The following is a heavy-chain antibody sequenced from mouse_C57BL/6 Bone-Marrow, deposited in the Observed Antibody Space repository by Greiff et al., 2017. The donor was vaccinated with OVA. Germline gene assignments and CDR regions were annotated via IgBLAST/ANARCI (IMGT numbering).Heavy chain of an antibody. CDR3: ASQRKF. Sequence: EVMLVESGGGLVKPGGSLKLSCAASGFTFSSYAMSWVRQTPEKRLEWVATISDGGSYTYYPDNVKGRFTISRDNATNNLYLQMSHLKSEDTAMYYCASQRKFWGQGTTLTVSS. CDR1: GFTFSSYA. V-gene: IGHV5-4*03. CDR2: ISDGGSYT. J-gene: IGHJ2*01.